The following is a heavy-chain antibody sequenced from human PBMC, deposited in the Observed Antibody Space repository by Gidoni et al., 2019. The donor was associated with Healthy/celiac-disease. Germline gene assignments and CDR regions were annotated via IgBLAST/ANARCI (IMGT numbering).Heavy chain of an antibody. D-gene: IGHD4-17*01. CDR2: ISSSGSTI. CDR3: ARYYGDYSPLDY. CDR1: GFTFSSYE. J-gene: IGHJ4*02. Sequence: EVQLVESGGGLVQPGGSLRLSCAASGFTFSSYEMNWVRQAPGKGLEWVSYISSSGSTIYYADSVKGRFTISRDNARNSLYLQMNSLRAEDTAVYYCARYYGDYSPLDYWGQGTLVTVSS. V-gene: IGHV3-48*03.